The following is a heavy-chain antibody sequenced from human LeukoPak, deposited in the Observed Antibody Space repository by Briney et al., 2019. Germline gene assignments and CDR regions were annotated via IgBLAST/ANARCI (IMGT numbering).Heavy chain of an antibody. Sequence: GGSLRLSCAASGFTFSTYWMSWVRQAPGKGLECVANIKQDGSETYYVDSVKGRFTISRDNAKNSLFLQMNSPRAEDTAVYYCARGTPQYTSSWYNYWGQGTLVTVSS. J-gene: IGHJ4*02. V-gene: IGHV3-7*04. D-gene: IGHD6-13*01. CDR1: GFTFSTYW. CDR3: ARGTPQYTSSWYNY. CDR2: IKQDGSET.